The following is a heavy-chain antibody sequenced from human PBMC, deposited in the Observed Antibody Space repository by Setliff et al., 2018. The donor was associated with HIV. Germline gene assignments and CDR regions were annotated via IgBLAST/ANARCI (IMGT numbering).Heavy chain of an antibody. CDR2: INPSDGST. J-gene: IGHJ6*03. Sequence: ASVKVSCKASGYTFTSHYMHWVRQAPGQGLEWMGIINPSDGSTTYPQTLQDRVTMTRDTSTSTVYMELSSLRSEDTALYYCARDLSFRYCSIWYRDYYMDVWGKGTTVTVSS. CDR3: ARDLSFRYCSIWYRDYYMDV. D-gene: IGHD6-13*01. CDR1: GYTFTSHY. V-gene: IGHV1-46*01.